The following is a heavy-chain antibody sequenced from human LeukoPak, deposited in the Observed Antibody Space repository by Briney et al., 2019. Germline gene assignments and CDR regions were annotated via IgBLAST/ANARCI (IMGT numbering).Heavy chain of an antibody. Sequence: GGSLRLSCAASGFTFSSYEMNWVRQAPGKGLEWVSYISSSSSTIYYADSVKGRFTISRDNAKNSLYLQMNSLRAEDTAVYYCARDDYWTNYGCYFDSWGQGALVTVSS. CDR1: GFTFSSYE. V-gene: IGHV3-48*01. CDR2: ISSSSSTI. D-gene: IGHD3-3*01. J-gene: IGHJ4*02. CDR3: ARDDYWTNYGCYFDS.